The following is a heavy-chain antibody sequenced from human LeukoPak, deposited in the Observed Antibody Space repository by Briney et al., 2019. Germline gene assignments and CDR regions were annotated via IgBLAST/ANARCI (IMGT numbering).Heavy chain of an antibody. V-gene: IGHV1-2*02. J-gene: IGHJ5*02. CDR1: GYTFTGYY. Sequence: GASVKVSCKASGYTFTGYYMHWVRQAPGQGLEWMGWINPNSGGTNYAQKFQGRVTMTRDTSISTAYMELSRLRSDDTAVYYCARVLVGHIAGNWFDPWGQGTLVTVSS. CDR2: INPNSGGT. CDR3: ARVLVGHIAGNWFDP. D-gene: IGHD2-21*01.